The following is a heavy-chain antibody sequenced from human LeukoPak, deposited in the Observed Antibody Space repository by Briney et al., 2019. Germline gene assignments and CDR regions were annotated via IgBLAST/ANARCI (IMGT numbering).Heavy chain of an antibody. V-gene: IGHV3-30*04. Sequence: PGGSLRLSCVASGFIFRSYSMHWVRQAPGKGLEWVAVISYDGTNKYYADSVKGRFTISRDNSKNTLYLQMNSLRAEDTAVYYCARDSSDWNGDYAWDLDYWGQGTLVTVSS. CDR1: GFIFRSYS. J-gene: IGHJ4*02. CDR3: ARDSSDWNGDYAWDLDY. D-gene: IGHD4-17*01. CDR2: ISYDGTNK.